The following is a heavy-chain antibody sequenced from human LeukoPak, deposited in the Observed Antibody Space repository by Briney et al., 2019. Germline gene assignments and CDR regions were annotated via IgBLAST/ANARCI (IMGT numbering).Heavy chain of an antibody. CDR2: IYYSGST. CDR1: GGSISSYY. CDR3: ARAYGSGPYYYYGMDV. J-gene: IGHJ6*02. Sequence: PSETPSLTCTVSGGSISSYYWSWIRQPPGKGLGWIVYIYYSGSTNYNPSLKSRVTISVDTSKNQFSLKLSSVTAADTAVYYCARAYGSGPYYYYGMDVWGQGTTVTVSS. V-gene: IGHV4-59*08. D-gene: IGHD3-10*01.